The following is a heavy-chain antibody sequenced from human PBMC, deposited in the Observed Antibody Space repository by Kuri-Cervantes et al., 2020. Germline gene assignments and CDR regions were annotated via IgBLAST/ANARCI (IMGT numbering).Heavy chain of an antibody. V-gene: IGHV4-34*01. J-gene: IGHJ4*02. CDR2: INHSGST. Sequence: GSLRLSCAVYGGSFSGYYWSWIRQPPGKGLEWIGEINHSGSTNYNPSLKSRVTISVDTSKNQFSLKLSSVTAADTAVYYCARRVAGSSADQWGQGTLVTGLL. CDR3: ARRVAGSSADQ. D-gene: IGHD6-19*01. CDR1: GGSFSGYY.